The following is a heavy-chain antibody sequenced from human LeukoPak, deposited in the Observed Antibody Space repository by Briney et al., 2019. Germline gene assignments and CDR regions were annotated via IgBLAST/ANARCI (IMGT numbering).Heavy chain of an antibody. Sequence: GESLKISCKGSGYSFTSYWIDWVRQMPGKGLEWMGIIYPDDSDTRYNPSFQGQVTISADKSISTAYLQWSSLKASDTAMYYCARQTYGDYPNWFDPWGQGTLVTVSS. J-gene: IGHJ5*02. V-gene: IGHV5-51*01. D-gene: IGHD4-17*01. CDR3: ARQTYGDYPNWFDP. CDR1: GYSFTSYW. CDR2: IYPDDSDT.